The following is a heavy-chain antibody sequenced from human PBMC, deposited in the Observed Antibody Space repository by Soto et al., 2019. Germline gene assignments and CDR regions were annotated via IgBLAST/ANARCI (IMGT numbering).Heavy chain of an antibody. V-gene: IGHV3-21*01. CDR3: ARDRAAGTIFLSRYYGMDV. J-gene: IGHJ6*02. D-gene: IGHD3-3*01. CDR2: ISSGSSYI. CDR1: GFAFSSYS. Sequence: EVQLVESGGGLVKPGGSLRLSCAASGFAFSSYSMNWVRQAPGKGLEWVSCISSGSSYIYYADSVKGRFTISRDNAKNSLYLQMNSLRAEDTAVYYCARDRAAGTIFLSRYYGMDVWGQGTTVTVSS.